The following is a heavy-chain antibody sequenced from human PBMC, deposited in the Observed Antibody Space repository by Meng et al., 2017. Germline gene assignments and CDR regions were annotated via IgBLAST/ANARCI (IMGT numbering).Heavy chain of an antibody. CDR2: TYYRSKWYN. CDR3: ARGVYGANNYFDY. CDR1: GDSVSSNSAA. D-gene: IGHD4-23*01. Sequence: QVQLQQSGPGLVKPSQTLSLTCSISGDSVSSNSAAWNWIRQSPSRGLEWLGRTYYRSKWYNDYALSVKSRITITPDTSKNQFSLQLNSVTPEDTALFYCARGVYGANNYFDYWGQGILVTVSS. V-gene: IGHV6-1*01. J-gene: IGHJ4*02.